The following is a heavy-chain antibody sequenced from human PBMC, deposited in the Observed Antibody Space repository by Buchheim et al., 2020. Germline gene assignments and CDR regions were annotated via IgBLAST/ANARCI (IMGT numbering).Heavy chain of an antibody. J-gene: IGHJ4*02. CDR3: ARVAWYSSSWYSQDDYYFDY. D-gene: IGHD6-13*01. V-gene: IGHV3-11*01. CDR1: GFTFSDYY. Sequence: QVQLVESGGGLVKPGGSLRLSCAASGFTFSDYYMSWIRQAPGKGLEWVSYISSSGSTIYYADSVKGRFTISRDNAKNSPYLQMNSLRAEDTAVYYCARVAWYSSSWYSQDDYYFDYWGQGTL. CDR2: ISSSGSTI.